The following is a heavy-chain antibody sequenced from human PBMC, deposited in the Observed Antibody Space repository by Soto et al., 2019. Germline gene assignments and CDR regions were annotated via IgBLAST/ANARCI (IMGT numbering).Heavy chain of an antibody. CDR1: GGTFSSYA. CDR3: AAGPTYYYDSSGYVPCYYGMDV. V-gene: IGHV1-69*01. J-gene: IGHJ6*02. CDR2: IIPIFGTA. D-gene: IGHD3-22*01. Sequence: QVQLVQSGAEVKKPGSSVKVSCKASGGTFSSYAISWVRQAPGQGLEWMGGIIPIFGTANYAQKFQGRVTITSEESASTAYMELSSLRSEDTAVYYCAAGPTYYYDSSGYVPCYYGMDVWGQGTTVTVSS.